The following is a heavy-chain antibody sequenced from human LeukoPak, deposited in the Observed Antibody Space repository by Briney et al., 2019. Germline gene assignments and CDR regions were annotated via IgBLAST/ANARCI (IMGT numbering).Heavy chain of an antibody. CDR3: VHSAHYYDSSGYWDKILDAFDI. J-gene: IGHJ3*02. D-gene: IGHD3-22*01. Sequence: VSGPTLVNPTQPLTLTCTFSGFSLSTSGVGVGWIRQPPGKALEWLALIYWDDDKRYSPSLKSRLTITKDTSKNQVVLTMTNMDPVDTATYYCVHSAHYYDSSGYWDKILDAFDIWGQGTMVTVSS. V-gene: IGHV2-5*02. CDR2: IYWDDDK. CDR1: GFSLSTSGVG.